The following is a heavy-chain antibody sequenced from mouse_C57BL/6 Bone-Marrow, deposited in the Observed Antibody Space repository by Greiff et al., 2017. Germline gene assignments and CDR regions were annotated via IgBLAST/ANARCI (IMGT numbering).Heavy chain of an antibody. CDR3: ARNGGVYFLDY. Sequence: VQLQQSGADLVKPGGSLKLSCAASGFTFTSYGMSWVRQTPVKSLEWVATIYSGGSYTYYPDSVKGRFTITRDNAKNTLYLQMSSLKSEDTAMYFCARNGGVYFLDYWGQGTSVTVSS. CDR1: GFTFTSYG. CDR2: IYSGGSYT. D-gene: IGHD2-10*02. V-gene: IGHV5-6*01. J-gene: IGHJ4*01.